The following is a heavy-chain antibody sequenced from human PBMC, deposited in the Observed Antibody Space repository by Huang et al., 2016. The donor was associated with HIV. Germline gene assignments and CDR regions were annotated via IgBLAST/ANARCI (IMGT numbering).Heavy chain of an antibody. J-gene: IGHJ6*02. V-gene: IGHV4-34*02. CDR1: GGSFTGNY. Sequence: QMQLQQRGAGLLKPSETLSLTCGVSGGSFTGNYLTWIRQAPGKGLEWIGEVNDSGATTATPSLNGRVTISLDKSNRELSLNLRSVTAADTAVYYCARQWTILEWLLGLDVWGQGTTVIVSS. CDR2: VNDSGAT. CDR3: ARQWTILEWLLGLDV. D-gene: IGHD3-3*01.